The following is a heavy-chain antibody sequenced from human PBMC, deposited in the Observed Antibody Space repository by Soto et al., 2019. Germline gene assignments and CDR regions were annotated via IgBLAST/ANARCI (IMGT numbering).Heavy chain of an antibody. CDR2: ITPDGTVY. CDR1: GFSFSNYW. Sequence: GGSLRLSCAVSGFSFSNYWMSWVRQAPGKGLEWVANITPDGTVYHYADSVRGRFTISRDNSRKMLYLQMNSLRPDDTAVYYCVKDRSDTWSFDNWGQGTLVTVSS. CDR3: VKDRSDTWSFDN. D-gene: IGHD2-8*02. J-gene: IGHJ4*02. V-gene: IGHV3-7*01.